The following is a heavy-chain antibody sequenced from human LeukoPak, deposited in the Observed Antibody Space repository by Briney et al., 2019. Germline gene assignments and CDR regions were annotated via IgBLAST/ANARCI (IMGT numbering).Heavy chain of an antibody. V-gene: IGHV4-34*01. CDR1: DGSFNFYF. CDR2: IANRGST. D-gene: IGHD3-10*01. Sequence: SETLSLTCTVSDGSFNFYFWHWIRQPPGKGLDWIGEIANRGSTQYNPSLRSRVNISVDTYRNQFSLELTSVTAADTAVYFCARDSHSGVQWGQGTLVTVSS. CDR3: ARDSHSGVQ. J-gene: IGHJ4*02.